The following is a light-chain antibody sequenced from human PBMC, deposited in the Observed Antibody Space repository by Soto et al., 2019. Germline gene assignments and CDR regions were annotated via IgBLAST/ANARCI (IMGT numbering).Light chain of an antibody. J-gene: IGLJ1*01. Sequence: QSVLTQPASVSGSPGQSITISCTGTSSDIGAYNYVSWYQQHPGKAPKLMTYDVSKRPSGVPDRFSGSKSGNTDSLTISGLQAEDEADYYCCSYADNYSYVFGTGTKVTVL. CDR2: DVS. CDR3: CSYADNYSYV. CDR1: SSDIGAYNY. V-gene: IGLV2-11*01.